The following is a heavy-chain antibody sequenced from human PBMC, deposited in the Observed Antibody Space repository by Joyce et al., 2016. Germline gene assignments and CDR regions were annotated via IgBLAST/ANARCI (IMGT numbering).Heavy chain of an antibody. D-gene: IGHD6-19*01. V-gene: IGHV4-31*03. CDR1: GGSISSHGYY. Sequence: QVQLQQAGPGLVKPSQTLALTVTVSGGSISSHGYYWNWIRQFPGKGLEWIGYVFDNGNTYYNPSLESRLTLSMDISKNQFSLKLKSVSVADTAVYYCARGSSGPFDSWGQGTLVTVSS. CDR3: ARGSSGPFDS. J-gene: IGHJ4*02. CDR2: VFDNGNT.